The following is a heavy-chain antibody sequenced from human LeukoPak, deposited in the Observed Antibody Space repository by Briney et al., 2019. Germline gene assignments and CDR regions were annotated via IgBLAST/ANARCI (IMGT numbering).Heavy chain of an antibody. CDR3: ARAQGYSSSWLDY. D-gene: IGHD6-13*01. V-gene: IGHV4-39*07. J-gene: IGHJ4*02. Sequence: KPSETLSLTCTVSGGSISSSSYYWGWIRQPPGKGLEWIGSIYYSGSTYYNPSLKSRVTISVDTSKNQFSLKLSSVTTADTAVYYCARAQGYSSSWLDYWGQGTLVTVSS. CDR2: IYYSGST. CDR1: GGSISSSSYY.